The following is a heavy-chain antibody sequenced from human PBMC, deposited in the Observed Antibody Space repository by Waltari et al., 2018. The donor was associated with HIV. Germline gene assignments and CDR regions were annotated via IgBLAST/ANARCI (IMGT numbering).Heavy chain of an antibody. CDR3: ARDLGDFWSGYYPDSYYYYGMDV. Sequence: QVQLVQSGAEVKKPGASVKVSCKVSGYTFTGYYMHWVRQAAGQGLEWMGWINPNSGCTNYAQKFQGRVTMTRDTSISTAYMELSRLRSDDTAVYYCARDLGDFWSGYYPDSYYYYGMDVWGQGTTVTVSS. CDR1: GYTFTGYY. D-gene: IGHD3-3*01. J-gene: IGHJ6*02. V-gene: IGHV1-2*02. CDR2: INPNSGCT.